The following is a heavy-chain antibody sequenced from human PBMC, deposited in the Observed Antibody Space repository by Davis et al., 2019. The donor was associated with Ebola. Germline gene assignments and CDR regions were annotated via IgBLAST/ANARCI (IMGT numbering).Heavy chain of an antibody. Sequence: PGGSLRLSCAASGFTFSSYSMNWVRQAPGKGLEWVSSISSSSSYIYYADSVKGRFTISRDNAKNSLYLQMNSLRAEDTAVYYCAGDRVVTGGWFDPWGQGTLVTVSS. J-gene: IGHJ5*02. V-gene: IGHV3-21*01. CDR1: GFTFSSYS. D-gene: IGHD2/OR15-2a*01. CDR3: AGDRVVTGGWFDP. CDR2: ISSSSSYI.